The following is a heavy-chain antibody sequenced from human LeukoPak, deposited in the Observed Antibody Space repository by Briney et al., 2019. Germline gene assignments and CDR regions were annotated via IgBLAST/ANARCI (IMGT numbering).Heavy chain of an antibody. Sequence: SETLSLTCAVSGYSISSGYYWGGIRQPPGKAREWMGRIYHSGSTSYNPSPKSRLTISVDTSKNQFSLKLSSVTAADTAVYYCATIAAAELINYFDYWGQGTLVTVSS. V-gene: IGHV4-38-2*01. J-gene: IGHJ4*02. CDR3: ATIAAAELINYFDY. CDR2: IYHSGST. D-gene: IGHD6-13*01. CDR1: GYSISSGYY.